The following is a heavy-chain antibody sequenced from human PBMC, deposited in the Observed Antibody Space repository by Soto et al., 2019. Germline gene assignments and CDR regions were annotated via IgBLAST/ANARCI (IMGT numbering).Heavy chain of an antibody. V-gene: IGHV1-46*01. CDR2: INPSGGST. CDR1: GYTFTSYY. CDR3: ARDSNTIFGVVIIGAYNWFDP. D-gene: IGHD3-3*01. J-gene: IGHJ5*02. Sequence: QVQLVQSGAEVKKPGASVKVSCKASGYTFTSYYMHWVRQAPGQGLEWMGIINPSGGSTSYAQKFQGRVTMTRDTSTSTVYMGLSSLRSEDTAVYYCARDSNTIFGVVIIGAYNWFDPWGQGTLVTVSS.